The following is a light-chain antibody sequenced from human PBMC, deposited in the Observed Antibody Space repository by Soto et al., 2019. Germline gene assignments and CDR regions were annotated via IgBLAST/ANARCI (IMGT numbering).Light chain of an antibody. CDR2: DNN. CDR3: GTWDTSLSAGV. Sequence: QSALTQPPSVSGAPGQRVTISCTGSSSNIGAGYDVPWYQQLPGTAPKLLIYDNNKRPSGIPDRFSGSKSGTSATLGITGLQTGDEADYYCGTWDTSLSAGVFGGGTQLTVL. CDR1: SSNIGAGYD. V-gene: IGLV1-51*01. J-gene: IGLJ2*01.